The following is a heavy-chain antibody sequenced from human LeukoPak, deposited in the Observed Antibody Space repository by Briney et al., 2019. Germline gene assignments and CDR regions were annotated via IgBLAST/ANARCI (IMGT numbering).Heavy chain of an antibody. V-gene: IGHV4-39*01. Sequence: SETLSLTCDVSGGSISSSSSYWGWIRQPPGKGLEWIGSIYYSGTTYYNPSLKSRLTISVDTSKNQFSLKLSSVTATDTAVYYCARRRAEGGSNGHYNWFDPWGQGILVTVSS. CDR3: ARRRAEGGSNGHYNWFDP. CDR2: IYYSGTT. CDR1: GGSISSSSSY. D-gene: IGHD6-13*01. J-gene: IGHJ5*02.